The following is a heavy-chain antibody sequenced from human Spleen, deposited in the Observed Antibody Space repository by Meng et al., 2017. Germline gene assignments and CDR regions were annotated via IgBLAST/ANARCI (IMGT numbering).Heavy chain of an antibody. CDR2: INHSGST. J-gene: IGHJ4*02. CDR1: VGCFIDYY. V-gene: IGHV4-34*01. Sequence: QGRLQQAGAGLVKPSETLSCTCGVSVGCFIDYYWSWIRQPPGKGLEWIGEINHSGSTNYNPSLESRATISVDTSQNNLSLKLSSVTAADSAVYYCARGPTTMAHDFDYWGQGTLVTVSS. D-gene: IGHD4-11*01. CDR3: ARGPTTMAHDFDY.